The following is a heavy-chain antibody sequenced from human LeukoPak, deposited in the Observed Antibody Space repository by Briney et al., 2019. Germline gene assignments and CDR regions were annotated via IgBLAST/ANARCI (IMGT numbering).Heavy chain of an antibody. J-gene: IGHJ3*02. V-gene: IGHV1-46*01. CDR3: ARDFSRSVVVTAGDAFDI. D-gene: IGHD2-21*02. CDR1: GYTFTTYN. Sequence: ASVKVSCKASGYTFTTYNINWVRQAPGQGLEWMGIINPSGGSTSYAQKFQGRVTMTRDMSTSTVYMELSSLRSEDTAVYYCARDFSRSVVVTAGDAFDIWGQGTMVTVSS. CDR2: INPSGGST.